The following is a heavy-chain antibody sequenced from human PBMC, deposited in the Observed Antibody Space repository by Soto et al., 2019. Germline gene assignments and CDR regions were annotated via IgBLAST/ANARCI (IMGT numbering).Heavy chain of an antibody. D-gene: IGHD2-21*02. V-gene: IGHV1-18*01. CDR2: ISTYNGNT. CDR3: ARHPRHCGGDCYSDY. J-gene: IGHJ4*01. Sequence: ASVKVSCKASGYTFTSSGISWVRQAPGQGLEWMGWISTYNGNTNYAQKLQGRVTMTTDTSTSTAYMELRSLGSDDTAVYYCARHPRHCGGDCYSDYWGQGTLVTVSS. CDR1: GYTFTSSG.